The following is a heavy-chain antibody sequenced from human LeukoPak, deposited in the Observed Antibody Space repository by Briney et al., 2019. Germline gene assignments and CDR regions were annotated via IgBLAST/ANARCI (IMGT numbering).Heavy chain of an antibody. CDR3: ARLPYADNVYFQH. CDR2: ISYSGST. J-gene: IGHJ1*01. D-gene: IGHD1-1*01. CDR1: GGSINIYS. Sequence: SETLSLTCTVCGGSINIYSWSWIRQPPGRGLEWIGYISYSGSTNYNPSLKSRVTISVDTSKNQFSLKLSSVTAADTAVYYCARLPYADNVYFQHWGQGTLVTVSS. V-gene: IGHV4-59*08.